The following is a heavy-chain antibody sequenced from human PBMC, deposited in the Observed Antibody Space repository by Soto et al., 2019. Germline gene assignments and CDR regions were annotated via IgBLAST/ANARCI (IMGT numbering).Heavy chain of an antibody. V-gene: IGHV3-21*01. Sequence: GGSLRLSCGASGFTFSSYSMNWVRQAPGKGLEWVSSISSSSNYIYYADSVKGRFTISRDNAKNSLYLQMNSLRAEDTAVYYCARDVSYDSRGYRWGQGTLVTVSS. D-gene: IGHD3-22*01. CDR2: ISSSSNYI. J-gene: IGHJ5*02. CDR1: GFTFSSYS. CDR3: ARDVSYDSRGYR.